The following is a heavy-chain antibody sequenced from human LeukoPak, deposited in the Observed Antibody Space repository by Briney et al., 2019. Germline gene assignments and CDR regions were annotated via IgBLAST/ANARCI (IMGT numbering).Heavy chain of an antibody. CDR3: ARRRYYDSTGYLD. CDR2: IYYTGST. Sequence: ASETLSLTCTISGSFISSSSYYWGWIRQPSGKGLEWIGDIYYTGSTYYNASLKSRVSISIDTSNNHFSLKLSSVTAADTALYYCARRRYYDSTGYLDWGQGTLVTVSS. D-gene: IGHD3-22*01. CDR1: GSFISSSSYY. V-gene: IGHV4-39*02. J-gene: IGHJ1*01.